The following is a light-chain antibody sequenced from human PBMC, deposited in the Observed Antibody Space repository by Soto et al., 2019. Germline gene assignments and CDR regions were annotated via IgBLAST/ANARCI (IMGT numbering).Light chain of an antibody. CDR3: QSYDSSLRGVV. CDR1: SSNIGAGYD. CDR2: GNS. Sequence: QSVLTQPPSVSGAPGQRVTISCTGSSSNIGAGYDVHWYQQLPGTAPKLLIYGNSNRPSGVPDRFSGSKSGTSASLAITGLQAEDEADYYCQSYDSSLRGVVFRGGTKLTLL. J-gene: IGLJ2*01. V-gene: IGLV1-40*01.